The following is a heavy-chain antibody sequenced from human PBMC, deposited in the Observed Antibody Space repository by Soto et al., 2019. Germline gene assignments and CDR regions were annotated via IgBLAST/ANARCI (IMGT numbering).Heavy chain of an antibody. V-gene: IGHV4-59*01. J-gene: IGHJ6*02. CDR3: ARVPFWSGYWGRDYYYGMDV. CDR2: IYYSGST. CDR1: GGSISSYY. D-gene: IGHD3-3*01. Sequence: LSLTCTVSGGSISSYYWSWIRQPPGKGLEWIGYIYYSGSTNYNPSLKSRVTISVDTSKNQFSLKLSSVTAADTAVYYCARVPFWSGYWGRDYYYGMDVWGQGTTVTVSS.